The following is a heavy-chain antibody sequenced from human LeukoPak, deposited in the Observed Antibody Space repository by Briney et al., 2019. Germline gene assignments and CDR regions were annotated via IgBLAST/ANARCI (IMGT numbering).Heavy chain of an antibody. D-gene: IGHD3-22*01. Sequence: GESLKISCKGSGYSFTSYWIGWVRQMPGKGLEWMGIIYPGDSDTRYSPSFQGQVTISADKSISTAYLQWSSLKASATTMYYCASPDYYDSSGYSPGVGYWGQGTLVTVSS. J-gene: IGHJ4*02. CDR3: ASPDYYDSSGYSPGVGY. V-gene: IGHV5-51*01. CDR2: IYPGDSDT. CDR1: GYSFTSYW.